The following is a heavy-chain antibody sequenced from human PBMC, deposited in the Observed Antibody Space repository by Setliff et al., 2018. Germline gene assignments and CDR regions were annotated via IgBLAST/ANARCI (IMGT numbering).Heavy chain of an antibody. CDR3: ATQGAYSSGPGYFQH. CDR2: IYYSGST. J-gene: IGHJ1*01. Sequence: SETLSLTCTVSGGSISSSSYYWGWIRQPPGKGLEWIGRIYYSGSTYYNPSLKSRVTISVDTSKNQFSLKLSSVTAADTAVYYCATQGAYSSGPGYFQHWGQGTLVTVSS. D-gene: IGHD6-19*01. CDR1: GGSISSSSYY. V-gene: IGHV4-39*01.